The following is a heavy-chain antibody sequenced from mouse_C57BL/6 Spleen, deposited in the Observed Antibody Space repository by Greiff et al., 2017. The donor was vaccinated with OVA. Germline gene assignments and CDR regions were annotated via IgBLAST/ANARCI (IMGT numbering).Heavy chain of an antibody. CDR1: GYAFSSSW. D-gene: IGHD1-1*01. J-gene: IGHJ4*01. Sequence: VQLVESGPELVKPGASVKISCKASGYAFSSSWMNWVKQRPGKGLEWIGRIYPGDGDTNYNGPFKGKATLTADKSSSTAYMQLSSLTSEDSAVYFCAHYYGSYYAMDYWGQGTSVTVSS. V-gene: IGHV1-82*01. CDR3: AHYYGSYYAMDY. CDR2: IYPGDGDT.